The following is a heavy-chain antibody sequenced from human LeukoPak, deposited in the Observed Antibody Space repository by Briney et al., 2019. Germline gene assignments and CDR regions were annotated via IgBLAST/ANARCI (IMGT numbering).Heavy chain of an antibody. CDR3: ARAVRYCSSTSCYPSRWFDP. CDR1: GYTFTSYV. D-gene: IGHD2-2*01. J-gene: IGHJ5*02. CDR2: ISAYKGNT. Sequence: ASVNVSCMASGYTFTSYVISSVRQAPGQGLEWMGWISAYKGNTNYAQKLQGRVTMTTDTSTSTAYMELRSLRSDDTAVYYCARAVRYCSSTSCYPSRWFDPWGQGTLVTVHS. V-gene: IGHV1-18*01.